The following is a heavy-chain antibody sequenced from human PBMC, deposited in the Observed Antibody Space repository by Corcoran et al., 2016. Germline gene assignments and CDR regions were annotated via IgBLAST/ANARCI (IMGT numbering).Heavy chain of an antibody. J-gene: IGHJ6*02. CDR2: IWYDGSNK. CDR3: ARDLYAAAGTSYYYYGMDV. D-gene: IGHD6-13*01. V-gene: IGHV3-33*01. Sequence: QVQLVESGGGVVQPGRSLRLSCAASGFTFSSYGMHWVRQAPGKGLEWVAVIWYDGSNKYYADSVKGRFTISRDNSKNTLYLQMNSLRAEETAVYDCARDLYAAAGTSYYYYGMDVWGQGTTVTVSS. CDR1: GFTFSSYG.